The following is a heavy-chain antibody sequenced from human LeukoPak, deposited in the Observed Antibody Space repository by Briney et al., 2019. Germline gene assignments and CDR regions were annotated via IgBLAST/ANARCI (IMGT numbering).Heavy chain of an antibody. CDR2: VYYSGST. CDR1: GGSISSSSYY. J-gene: IGHJ4*02. Sequence: SETLSLTCTVSGGSISSSSYYWGWIRQPPGKGLEWIGSVYYSGSTYYNPSLKSRVTISVDTSKNQFSLKLSSVTAADTAVYYCLSYYDILTGYFQWGQGTLVTVSS. CDR3: LSYYDILTGYFQ. D-gene: IGHD3-9*01. V-gene: IGHV4-39*01.